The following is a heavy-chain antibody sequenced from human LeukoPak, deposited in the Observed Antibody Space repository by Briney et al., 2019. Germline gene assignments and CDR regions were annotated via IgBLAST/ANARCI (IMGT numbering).Heavy chain of an antibody. CDR3: AELGITMIGGV. CDR2: ISSSGSTI. J-gene: IGHJ6*04. D-gene: IGHD3-10*02. Sequence: PGGSLRLSCAASGFTFSSYSMNWVRQAPGKGLEWVSYISSSGSTIYYADSVKGRFTISRDNAKNSLYLQMTSLTAEDTAVYYCAELGITMIGGVWGKGTTVTISS. V-gene: IGHV3-48*04. CDR1: GFTFSSYS.